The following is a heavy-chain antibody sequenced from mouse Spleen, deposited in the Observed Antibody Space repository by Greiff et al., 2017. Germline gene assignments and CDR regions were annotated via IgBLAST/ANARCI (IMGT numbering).Heavy chain of an antibody. D-gene: IGHD2-3*01. CDR2: IWSGGST. CDR1: GFSLTSYG. J-gene: IGHJ2*01. Sequence: QVQLQQSGPGLVQPSQSLSITCTVSGFSLTSYGVHWVRQSPGKGLEWLGVIWSGGSTDYNAAFISRLSISKDNSKSQVFFKMNSLQANDTAIYYCARVYDGYSHFDYWGQGTTLTVSS. CDR3: ARVYDGYSHFDY. V-gene: IGHV2-2*02.